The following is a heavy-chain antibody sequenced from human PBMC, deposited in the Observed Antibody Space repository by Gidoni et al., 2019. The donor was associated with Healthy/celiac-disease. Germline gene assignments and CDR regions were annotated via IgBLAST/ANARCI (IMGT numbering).Heavy chain of an antibody. CDR2: ISSNGGST. Sequence: EVQLVESGEGLVQPGGSLRLSCSASGFTFSSYAMHWVRQAPGKGLEYVSAISSNGGSTYDADAVKGRFTISRDNSKNTLYLQMGSLRAEDMAVYYCARVAGGAFDIWSQGTMVTVSS. CDR3: ARVAGGAFDI. V-gene: IGHV3-64*02. J-gene: IGHJ3*02. CDR1: GFTFSSYA. D-gene: IGHD2-15*01.